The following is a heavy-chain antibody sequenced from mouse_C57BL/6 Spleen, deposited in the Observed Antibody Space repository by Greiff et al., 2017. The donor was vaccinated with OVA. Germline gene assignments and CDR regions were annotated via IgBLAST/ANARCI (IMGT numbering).Heavy chain of an antibody. V-gene: IGHV1-50*01. CDR1: GYTFTSYW. J-gene: IGHJ2*01. CDR2: IDPSDSYT. Sequence: QVQLQQPGAELVKPGASVKLSCKASGYTFTSYWMQWVKQRPGQGLEWIGEIDPSDSYTNYNQKFKGKATLTVDTSSSTAYMQLSSLTSEDSAVYYCAGFGADYWGQGTTLTVSS. CDR3: AGFGADY.